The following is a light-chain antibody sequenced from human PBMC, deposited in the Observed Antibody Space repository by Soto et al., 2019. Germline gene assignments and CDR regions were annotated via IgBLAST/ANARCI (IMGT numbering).Light chain of an antibody. J-gene: IGLJ2*01. CDR1: SSDVGSYNL. CDR3: SSYTSSSTLVV. Sequence: QSALTQPASVSGSPGQSITISCTGTSSDVGSYNLVSWYQHHPGKAPKLMIYEATKRPSGVSNRFSGSKSGNTASLTISGLQAEDEADYYCSSYTSSSTLVVFGGGTKLTVL. CDR2: EAT. V-gene: IGLV2-14*02.